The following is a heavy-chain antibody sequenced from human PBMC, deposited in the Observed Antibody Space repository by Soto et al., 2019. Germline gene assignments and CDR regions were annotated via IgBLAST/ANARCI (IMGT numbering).Heavy chain of an antibody. CDR3: AKDVYSRYYQRGDYYGMDV. Sequence: QVQLVESGGGVVQPGRSLRLSCAASGFTFSNFGIHWVRQAPGKGLEWVAVISYDGSNRYYGDSVKGRFTISRDNSKNTLYLQMNSLRAEDTAVYYCAKDVYSRYYQRGDYYGMDVWGQGTTVTVSS. D-gene: IGHD5-12*01. V-gene: IGHV3-30*18. J-gene: IGHJ6*02. CDR1: GFTFSNFG. CDR2: ISYDGSNR.